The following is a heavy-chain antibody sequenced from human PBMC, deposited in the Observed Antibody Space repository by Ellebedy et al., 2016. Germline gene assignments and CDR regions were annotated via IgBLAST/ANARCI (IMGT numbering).Heavy chain of an antibody. CDR3: AKVGVAVYCSCDICLNWYFDV. Sequence: GGSLRLXCAASGFTFRSYGMNWVRKAPGEGLEWVAVISYDGRNKKYVDYVKGRFSISRDNSKDTLYLQMNSLRVEDSVLYYCAKVGVAVYCSCDICLNWYFDVWGRGTLVSVSS. CDR2: ISYDGRNK. D-gene: IGHD2-15*01. J-gene: IGHJ2*01. CDR1: GFTFRSYG. V-gene: IGHV3-30*18.